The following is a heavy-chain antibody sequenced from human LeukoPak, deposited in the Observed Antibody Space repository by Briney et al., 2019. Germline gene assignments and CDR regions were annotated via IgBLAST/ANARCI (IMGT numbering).Heavy chain of an antibody. CDR2: IYYSGST. J-gene: IGHJ6*02. V-gene: IGHV4-39*07. CDR1: GGSISSSSYY. D-gene: IGHD3-22*01. CDR3: ARATLRGYYDSSGYSYYYGMDV. Sequence: SETLSLTCTVSGGSISSSSYYWGWIRQPPGKGLEWIGSIYYSGSTYYNPSLKSRVTISVDTSKNQFSLKLSSVTAADTAVYYCARATLRGYYDSSGYSYYYGMDVWGQGTTVTVSS.